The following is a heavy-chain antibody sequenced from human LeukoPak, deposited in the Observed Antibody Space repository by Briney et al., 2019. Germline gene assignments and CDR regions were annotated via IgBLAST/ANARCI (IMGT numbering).Heavy chain of an antibody. J-gene: IGHJ4*02. CDR1: GFTFSSYG. V-gene: IGHV3-23*01. D-gene: IGHD6-13*01. CDR3: LSFGIAAAEGY. CDR2: ISGSGGST. Sequence: GGTLRLSCAASGFTFSSYGMSWVRQAPGKGLEWVSAISGSGGSTYYADSVKGRFTISRDNAKNSLYLQMNSLRAEDTAVYYCLSFGIAAAEGYWGQGTLVTVSS.